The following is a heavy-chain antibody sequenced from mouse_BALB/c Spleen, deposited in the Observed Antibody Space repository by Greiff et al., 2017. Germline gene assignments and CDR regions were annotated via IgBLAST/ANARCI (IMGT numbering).Heavy chain of an antibody. J-gene: IGHJ1*01. D-gene: IGHD2-1*01. CDR2: IDPANGNT. CDR1: GFNIKDTY. V-gene: IGHV14-3*02. CDR3: ARTDYGNFYWYFDV. Sequence: EVKLVESGAELVKPGASVKLSCTASGFNIKDTYMHWVKQRPEQGLEWIGRIDPANGNTKYDPKFQGKATITADTSSNTAYLQLSSLTSEDTAVYYCARTDYGNFYWYFDVWGAGTTVTVSS.